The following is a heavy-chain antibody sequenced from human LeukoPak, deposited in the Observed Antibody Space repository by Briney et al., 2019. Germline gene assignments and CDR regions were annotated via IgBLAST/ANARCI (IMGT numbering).Heavy chain of an antibody. CDR2: ISAYNGNT. V-gene: IGHV1-18*01. CDR3: ARGPGYCSSTSCYSPYYFDY. CDR1: GYTFTSYG. J-gene: IGHJ4*02. Sequence: ASVKVSCKASGYTFTSYGISWVRQAPGQGLEWMGWISAYNGNTNYAQKLQGRVTMTTDTSTSTAYMELRSLRSDDTAVYYCARGPGYCSSTSCYSPYYFDYWGRGTLVTVSS. D-gene: IGHD2-2*02.